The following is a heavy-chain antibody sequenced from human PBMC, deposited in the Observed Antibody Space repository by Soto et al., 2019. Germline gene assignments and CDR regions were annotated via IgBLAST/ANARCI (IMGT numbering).Heavy chain of an antibody. Sequence: QVQLQESGPGLVKPSQTLSLTCTVSGGSISSGGHYWSWIRQHPGKGPEWIGYIYYSGSTYYIPSLKSRGTISVDTSKNQFSLELSSVTAAGTVLYYCAGVSAGTYYYGSGGLIFDYWGQGTLVTVSS. CDR2: IYYSGST. CDR1: GGSISSGGHY. V-gene: IGHV4-31*03. CDR3: AGVSAGTYYYGSGGLIFDY. D-gene: IGHD3-10*01. J-gene: IGHJ4*02.